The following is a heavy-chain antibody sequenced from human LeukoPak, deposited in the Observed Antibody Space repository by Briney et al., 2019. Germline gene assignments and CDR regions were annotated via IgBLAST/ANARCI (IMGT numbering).Heavy chain of an antibody. CDR3: ATSGNYYLKY. D-gene: IGHD1-26*01. CDR2: ITSSSTNI. CDR1: GFTFSTYN. J-gene: IGHJ4*02. V-gene: IGHV3-48*02. Sequence: GSLRLSCAASGFTFSTYNMNWVRQAPGKGLEWVSHITSSSTNIYYADSVKGRFTISRDNAKNALSLQMNSLRDEDTAVYYCATSGNYYLKYWGQGTLVTVSS.